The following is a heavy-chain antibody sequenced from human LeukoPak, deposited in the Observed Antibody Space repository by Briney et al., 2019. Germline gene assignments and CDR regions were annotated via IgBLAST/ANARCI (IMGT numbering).Heavy chain of an antibody. CDR3: ARNGGYGKFEY. V-gene: IGHV4-38-2*01. CDR2: IDHSGST. D-gene: IGHD1-26*01. CDR1: GYSISSVYF. Sequence: PSETLSLTCAVSGYSISSVYFLGWLRRPPGKGLEWIGTIDHSGSTYYNPSLKSRVTMSVDTSKNQFSLNLSSVTAADTAFYYCARNGGYGKFEYCGQGTLVTVSS. J-gene: IGHJ4*02.